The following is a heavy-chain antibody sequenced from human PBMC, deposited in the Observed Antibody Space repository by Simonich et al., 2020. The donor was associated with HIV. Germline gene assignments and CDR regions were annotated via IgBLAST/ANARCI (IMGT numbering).Heavy chain of an antibody. CDR3: AKDYGSGSYAIDY. Sequence: EVQLVESGGGLVKPGGSLRLSCAASGFTFSSYSMNWVRQAPGKGVEWVSSNSRSSSYRDYADSLKGRFTISRDNAKNSLYLQMNSLRAEDTAVYYCAKDYGSGSYAIDYWGQGTLVTVSS. J-gene: IGHJ4*02. CDR1: GFTFSSYS. D-gene: IGHD3-10*01. CDR2: NSRSSSYR. V-gene: IGHV3-21*01.